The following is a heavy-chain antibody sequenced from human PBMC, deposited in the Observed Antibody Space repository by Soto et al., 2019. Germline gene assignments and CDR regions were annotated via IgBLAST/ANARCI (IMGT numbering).Heavy chain of an antibody. CDR2: ISWNSGSI. J-gene: IGHJ3*02. V-gene: IGHV3-9*01. Sequence: GGSLRLSCAASGFTFDDYAMHWVRQAPGKGLEWVSGISWNSGSIGYADSVKGRFTISRDNAKNSLYLQMNSLRAEDTALYYCAKDIRGPTIFGVVDDAFDIWGQGTMVTVSS. CDR1: GFTFDDYA. D-gene: IGHD3-3*01. CDR3: AKDIRGPTIFGVVDDAFDI.